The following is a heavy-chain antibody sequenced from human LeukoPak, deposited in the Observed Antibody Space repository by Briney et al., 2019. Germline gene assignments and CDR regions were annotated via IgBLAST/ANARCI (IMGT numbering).Heavy chain of an antibody. Sequence: ASVKVSCKASGYTFTCYYMHWVRQAPGQGLEWMGWINPNSGGTNYAQKFQGRVTMTRDTSISTAYMELSRLRSDDTAVYYCARGGLSSGWPRNRFDPWGQGTLVTVSS. CDR2: INPNSGGT. D-gene: IGHD6-19*01. J-gene: IGHJ5*02. V-gene: IGHV1-2*02. CDR1: GYTFTCYY. CDR3: ARGGLSSGWPRNRFDP.